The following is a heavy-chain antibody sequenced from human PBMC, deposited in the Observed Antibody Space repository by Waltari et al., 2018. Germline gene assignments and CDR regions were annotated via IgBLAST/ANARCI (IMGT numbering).Heavy chain of an antibody. Sequence: QVQLVQSGSELKKPGASVKVSCKASGYTFTTYGINWVRQAPGQGLEWLGWSNTDSGNPTYAQGFTGRLVFSLDTSVNTAFLQISSLKADDSAIYYCARDFESRGYDIWGQGTMVTVSS. CDR2: SNTDSGNP. J-gene: IGHJ3*02. D-gene: IGHD3-22*01. V-gene: IGHV7-4-1*02. CDR3: ARDFESRGYDI. CDR1: GYTFTTYG.